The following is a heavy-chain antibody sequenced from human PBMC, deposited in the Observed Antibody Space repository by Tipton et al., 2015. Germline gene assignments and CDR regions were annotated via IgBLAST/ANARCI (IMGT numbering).Heavy chain of an antibody. CDR2: INDSGKS. V-gene: IGHV4-34*01. D-gene: IGHD3-10*01. CDR3: ARGHYVSRMDV. Sequence: TLSLTCAVSGESFSKYYWSWIRQSPGKGLEWIGEINDSGKSNYNPSLKSRVTISVDTSKSQFSLKLSSVTAADTAVYYCARGHYVSRMDVWGQGTTVTVSS. CDR1: GESFSKYY. J-gene: IGHJ6*02.